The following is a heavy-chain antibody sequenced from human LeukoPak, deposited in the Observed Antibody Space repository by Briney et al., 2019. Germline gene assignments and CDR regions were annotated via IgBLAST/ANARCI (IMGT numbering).Heavy chain of an antibody. Sequence: PGGSLRLSCGASGFTFSSYSMNWVRQAPGKGLEWVSSISGRSTYIYYADSVKGRSTISRDNANNSLYLQMNSLRAEDTAVYYCAREITNPDWLDPWGQGTLVTVSS. CDR3: AREITNPDWLDP. J-gene: IGHJ5*02. CDR1: GFTFSSYS. V-gene: IGHV3-21*01. D-gene: IGHD5-24*01. CDR2: ISGRSTYI.